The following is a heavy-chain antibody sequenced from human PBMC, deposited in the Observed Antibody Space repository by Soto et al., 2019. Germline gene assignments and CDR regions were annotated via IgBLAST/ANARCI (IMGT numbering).Heavy chain of an antibody. CDR2: ISYDGTSK. CDR3: ARGEVWELHRELPDWFDP. CDR1: GSTLSIFA. V-gene: IGHV3-30-3*01. D-gene: IGHD3-10*01. Sequence: QVRLVESGGGVVQPGRSLRLSCAASGSTLSIFAMHWVRQAPGKGLEWVAVISYDGTSKYYADSVKGRFTISRDNSKNTMYLQMNSRRAEDTAVYYCARGEVWELHRELPDWFDPWGQGTLVTVSS. J-gene: IGHJ5*02.